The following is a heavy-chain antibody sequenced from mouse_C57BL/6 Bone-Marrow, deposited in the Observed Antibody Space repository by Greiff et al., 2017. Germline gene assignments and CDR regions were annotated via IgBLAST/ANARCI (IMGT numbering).Heavy chain of an antibody. CDR3: SRQVTTVLATKYFDV. J-gene: IGHJ1*03. Sequence: EVKLVESGGGLVKPGGSLKLSCAASGFTFSSYTMSWVRQTLEKRLQWVAAISGGGGNTYYPDSGKGRFTFLRDNDQTILYLQMGSLRSEDTALYYCSRQVTTVLATKYFDVWGTGTTVTVSS. V-gene: IGHV5-9*01. D-gene: IGHD1-1*01. CDR2: ISGGGGNT. CDR1: GFTFSSYT.